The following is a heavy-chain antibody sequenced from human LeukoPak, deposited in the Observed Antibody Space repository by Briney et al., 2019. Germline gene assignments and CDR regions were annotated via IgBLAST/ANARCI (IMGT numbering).Heavy chain of an antibody. Sequence: SETLSLTCTVSGGSISSYYWSWIRQPPGKGLEWIGYIYYSGSTNYNPSLKSRVTISVDTSKNQFSLKLSSVTAADTAVYYCARSGYVGVSPFDPWGQGTLVTVSS. J-gene: IGHJ5*02. CDR2: IYYSGST. D-gene: IGHD6-25*01. CDR1: GGSISSYY. V-gene: IGHV4-59*08. CDR3: ARSGYVGVSPFDP.